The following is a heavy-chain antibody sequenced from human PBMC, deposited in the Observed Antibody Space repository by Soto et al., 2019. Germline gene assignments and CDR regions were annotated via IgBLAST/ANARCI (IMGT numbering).Heavy chain of an antibody. D-gene: IGHD3-22*01. J-gene: IGHJ4*02. CDR1: GFTFSNYA. CDR3: AKDSSIIVVEFDS. V-gene: IGHV3-23*01. CDR2: ISAGGTNT. Sequence: PGGSLRLSCEASGFTFSNYAMGWVRQAPGKGLEWVSIISAGGTNTFYADSVKGRFTISRDNSKKTLNLQMNSLRGDDTAIYYCAKDSSIIVVEFDSWGQGTLVTVSS.